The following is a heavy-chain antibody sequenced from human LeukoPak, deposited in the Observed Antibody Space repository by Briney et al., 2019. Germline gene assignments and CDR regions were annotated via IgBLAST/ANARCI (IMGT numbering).Heavy chain of an antibody. V-gene: IGHV3-21*01. D-gene: IGHD2-15*01. CDR1: GFTFSSYS. CDR3: ARGSCSGGSCYSCNH. CDR2: ISSSSSYI. Sequence: LSCAASGFTFSSYSMNWVRQAPGKGLEWVSSISSSSSYIYYADSVKGRFTISRDNAKNSLYLQMNSLRAEDTAVYYCARGSCSGGSCYSCNHWGQGTLVTVSS. J-gene: IGHJ4*02.